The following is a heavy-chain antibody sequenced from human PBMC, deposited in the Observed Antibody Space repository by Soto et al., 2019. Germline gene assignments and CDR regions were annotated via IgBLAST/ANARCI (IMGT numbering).Heavy chain of an antibody. CDR3: AKDLYGDYVGTLDY. CDR2: ISWNSGSI. J-gene: IGHJ4*02. D-gene: IGHD4-17*01. CDR1: GFTFDDYA. V-gene: IGHV3-9*01. Sequence: EVQLVESGGGLVQPGRSLRLSCAASGFTFDDYAMHWVRQAPGKGLEWVSGISWNSGSIGYADSVKGRFTISRDNAKSSLYLQMNSLRAEDTALYYCAKDLYGDYVGTLDYWGQGTLVTVSS.